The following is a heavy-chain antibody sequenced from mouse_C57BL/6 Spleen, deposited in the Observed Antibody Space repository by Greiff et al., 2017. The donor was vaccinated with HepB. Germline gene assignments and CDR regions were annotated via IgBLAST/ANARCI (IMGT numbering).Heavy chain of an antibody. CDR1: GYTFTSYW. J-gene: IGHJ4*01. D-gene: IGHD1-1*01. V-gene: IGHV1-72*01. Sequence: QVQLQQPGAELVKPGASVKLSCKASGYTFTSYWMHWVKQRPGRGLEWIGSIDPNSGGTKYNEKFKSKATLTVDKPSSTAYMQLSSLTSEDSAVYYCAKPNYYGSSPLIDYWGQGTSLTVSS. CDR3: AKPNYYGSSPLIDY. CDR2: IDPNSGGT.